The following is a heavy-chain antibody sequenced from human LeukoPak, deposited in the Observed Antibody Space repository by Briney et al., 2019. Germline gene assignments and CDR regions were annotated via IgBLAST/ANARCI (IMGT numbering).Heavy chain of an antibody. Sequence: GGSLRLSCTASGFTFGDYAMSWFRQAPGKGLEWVGFIRSKAYGGTTEYAASVKGRFTISRDDSKSIAYLQMNSLKTEDTAVYYCTSRIAARSAIFDYWGQGTLATVSS. D-gene: IGHD6-6*01. CDR2: IRSKAYGGTT. V-gene: IGHV3-49*03. J-gene: IGHJ4*02. CDR3: TSRIAARSAIFDY. CDR1: GFTFGDYA.